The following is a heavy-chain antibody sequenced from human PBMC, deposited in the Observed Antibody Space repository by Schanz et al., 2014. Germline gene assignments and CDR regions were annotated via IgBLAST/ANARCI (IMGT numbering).Heavy chain of an antibody. D-gene: IGHD1-26*01. Sequence: EVQLVESGGGLVQPGGSLRLSCAASTFTFSSYWMHWVRQAPGKGLVWVSRIDRDGSRTNYADSVKGRFTISRDNSKNKMSLEMESLRSDDTAVYYCARDRDQWDGNFCDFWGQGTLVTVSS. CDR2: IDRDGSRT. CDR3: ARDRDQWDGNFCDF. V-gene: IGHV3-74*01. J-gene: IGHJ4*02. CDR1: TFTFSSYW.